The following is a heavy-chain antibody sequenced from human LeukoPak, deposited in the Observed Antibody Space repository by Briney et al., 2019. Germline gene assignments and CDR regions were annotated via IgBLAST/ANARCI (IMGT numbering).Heavy chain of an antibody. CDR3: AREAVYDILTGYYYYGMDV. V-gene: IGHV3-33*01. D-gene: IGHD3-9*01. Sequence: GRSLRLSCAASGFTFSSYGMHWVRQAPGKGLEWVAVIWYDGSNKYYADSVKGRFTISRDNSKRTPYLQMNSLRAEDTAVYYCAREAVYDILTGYYYYGMDVWGQGTTVTVSS. J-gene: IGHJ6*02. CDR2: IWYDGSNK. CDR1: GFTFSSYG.